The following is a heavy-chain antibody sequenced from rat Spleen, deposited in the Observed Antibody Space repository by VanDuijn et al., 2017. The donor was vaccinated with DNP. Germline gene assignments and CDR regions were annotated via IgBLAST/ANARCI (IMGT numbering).Heavy chain of an antibody. V-gene: IGHV5S13*01. CDR2: ITSSGGGT. D-gene: IGHD1-1*01. CDR3: ARGVYYYSATYWYFDF. Sequence: EVQLVESGGGLVQPGRSLKLSCTASGLTFSNYGMAWVRQAPTKGLEWVTSITSSGGGTFYSDSVKGRFTISRENAKSTLYLQMNSLRSEDTATYYCARGVYYYSATYWYFDFWGPGTMVSVSS. CDR1: GLTFSNYG. J-gene: IGHJ1*01.